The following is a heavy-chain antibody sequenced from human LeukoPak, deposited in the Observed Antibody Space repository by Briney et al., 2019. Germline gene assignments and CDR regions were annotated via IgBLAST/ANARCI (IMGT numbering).Heavy chain of an antibody. CDR1: GFTFRSYT. D-gene: IGHD6-19*01. Sequence: GGSLRLSRATSGFTFRSYTMNWVRQAPGKGLEWVSYISSSDTIYQADSVKGRSTISRDNAKNSLYLQMNSLRAEDTAVYYCGRAVAGRFDYWGQGTLVTVSS. CDR3: GRAVAGRFDY. CDR2: ISSSDTI. V-gene: IGHV3-48*01. J-gene: IGHJ4*02.